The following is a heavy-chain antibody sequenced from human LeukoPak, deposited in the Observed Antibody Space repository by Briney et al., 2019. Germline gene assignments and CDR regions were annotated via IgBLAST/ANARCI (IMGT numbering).Heavy chain of an antibody. CDR3: ARWARGYSYGYPRSGFDP. V-gene: IGHV4-34*01. CDR2: INHSGST. J-gene: IGHJ5*02. CDR1: GGSFSGYY. Sequence: PSETLSLTCAVYGGSFSGYYWSWIRQPPGKGLEWIGEINHSGSTNYNPSLKSRVTISVDTSKNQFSLKLSSVTAAGTAVYYCARWARGYSYGYPRSGFDPWGQGTLVTVSS. D-gene: IGHD5-18*01.